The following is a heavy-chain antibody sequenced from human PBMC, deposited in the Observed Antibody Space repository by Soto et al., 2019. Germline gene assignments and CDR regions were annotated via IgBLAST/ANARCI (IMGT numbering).Heavy chain of an antibody. D-gene: IGHD2-21*02. J-gene: IGHJ4*02. CDR1: GFTFFTSA. CDR3: AADPYCGGDCYFDY. CDR2: IVVGSGNT. V-gene: IGHV1-58*01. Sequence: SVKVSCKASGFTFFTSAVQWVRQARGQRLEWIGWIVVGSGNTNYAQKFQERVTITRDMSTNTAYMELSSLRSEDTAVYYCAADPYCGGDCYFDYWGQGIMVTVS.